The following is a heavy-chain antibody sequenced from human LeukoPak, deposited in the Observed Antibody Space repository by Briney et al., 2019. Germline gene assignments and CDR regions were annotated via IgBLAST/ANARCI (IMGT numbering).Heavy chain of an antibody. D-gene: IGHD2-15*01. CDR1: GYTFASYD. V-gene: IGHV1-8*03. CDR3: ARDVEGGWFDP. Sequence: ASVKVSCKASGYTFASYDINWVRQATGQGLEWMGWMNPNSGNTGYAQKFQGRVAITRNTSTSTAYMELSSLRSEDTAAYYCARDVEGGWFDPWGQGTLVTVSS. CDR2: MNPNSGNT. J-gene: IGHJ5*02.